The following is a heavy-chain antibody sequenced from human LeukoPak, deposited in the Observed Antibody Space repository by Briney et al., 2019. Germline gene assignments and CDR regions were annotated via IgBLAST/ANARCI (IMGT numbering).Heavy chain of an antibody. Sequence: GGSLRLSCVASGFTFSSNSMNWVRQAPGKGLEWVSSISSSSSYIYYADSVKGRFTISRDNSKNTLYLQMNSLRAEDTAVYYCAKDQSQNEGIAVAGTTDYWGQGTLVTVSS. V-gene: IGHV3-21*01. D-gene: IGHD6-19*01. J-gene: IGHJ4*02. CDR3: AKDQSQNEGIAVAGTTDY. CDR2: ISSSSSYI. CDR1: GFTFSSNS.